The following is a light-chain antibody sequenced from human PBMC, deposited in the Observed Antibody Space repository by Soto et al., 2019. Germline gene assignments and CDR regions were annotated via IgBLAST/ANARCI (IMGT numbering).Light chain of an antibody. CDR2: LGS. V-gene: IGKV2-28*01. CDR1: XSLLHINGYNY. J-gene: IGKJ4*01. CDR3: MQALQTPLT. Sequence: DIVVTQSPLSLPVTPGEPSSISCRSSXSLLHINGYNYLDWYLQKPGQSPQLLIYLGSNRASGVPDRFSGSGSGTDFTLKISRVEAEDVGVYYCMQALQTPLTFGGGTKVDIK.